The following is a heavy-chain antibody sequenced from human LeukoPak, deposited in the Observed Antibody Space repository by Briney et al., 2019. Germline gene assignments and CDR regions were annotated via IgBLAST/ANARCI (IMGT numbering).Heavy chain of an antibody. D-gene: IGHD6-25*01. CDR3: VRGPHIAATSY. Sequence: GGSLRLSCVASGFSFNNYRMTWVRLAPGKGLEWVANIKQDGSEKQYVDSVKGRFAISRDNAKKSLYLQINTLRAEDTAVYYCVRGPHIAATSYWGQGTLVTVSS. J-gene: IGHJ4*02. CDR2: IKQDGSEK. CDR1: GFSFNNYR. V-gene: IGHV3-7*03.